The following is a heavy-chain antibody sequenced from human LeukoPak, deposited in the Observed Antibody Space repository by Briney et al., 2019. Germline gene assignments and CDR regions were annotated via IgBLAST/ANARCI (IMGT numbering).Heavy chain of an antibody. J-gene: IGHJ4*02. Sequence: GGSLRLSCAASGFTFSSYSMNWVRQAPGKGLEWVSYISSSSSTIYYADSVKGRFTISRDNAKNSLYLQMNSLRAEDTAVYYCAREYPDYGDGFDYWGQGTLVTVSS. CDR3: AREYPDYGDGFDY. CDR2: ISSSSSTI. CDR1: GFTFSSYS. D-gene: IGHD4-17*01. V-gene: IGHV3-48*04.